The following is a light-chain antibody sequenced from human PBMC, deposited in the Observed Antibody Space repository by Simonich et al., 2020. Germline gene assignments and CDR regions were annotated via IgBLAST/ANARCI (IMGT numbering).Light chain of an antibody. CDR3: QQYYSTPWT. V-gene: IGKV4-1*01. CDR1: PMVLYSSNNKHY. Sequence: DIVMTQSPDSLAVSLGERATINCKSSPMVLYSSNNKHYLAGYQQKPGQPPKLRIYWASTRESGVPDRVSGSGSGTDFTRTISSLQAENVAVYYCQQYYSTPWTFGQGTKVDIK. CDR2: WAS. J-gene: IGKJ1*01.